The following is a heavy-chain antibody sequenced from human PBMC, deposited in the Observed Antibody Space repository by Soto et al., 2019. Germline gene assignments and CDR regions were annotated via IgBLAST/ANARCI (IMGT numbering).Heavy chain of an antibody. J-gene: IGHJ6*03. V-gene: IGHV4-34*01. CDR1: GGSFSGYY. CDR2: INHSGST. CDR3: ARGRPTRGYASRVIYYYMDV. D-gene: IGHD5-12*01. Sequence: PSETLSLTCAVYGGSFSGYYWSWIRQPPGKGLEWIGEINHSGSTNYNPSLKSRVTISVDTSKNQFSLKLSSVTAADTAVYYCARGRPTRGYASRVIYYYMDVWGKGTTVTVSS.